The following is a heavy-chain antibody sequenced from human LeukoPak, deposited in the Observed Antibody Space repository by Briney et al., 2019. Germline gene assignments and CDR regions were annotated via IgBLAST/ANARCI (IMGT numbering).Heavy chain of an antibody. V-gene: IGHV3-23*01. D-gene: IGHD6-13*01. CDR3: ARPDEQQLVRDAFDI. Sequence: GGSLRVSCAASGFTFTINDMSWVRQAPGKGLEWVSVITVSGGSTYYADSVKGRFTISRDNAKNSLYLQMNSLRAEDTAVYYCARPDEQQLVRDAFDIWGQGTMVTVSS. J-gene: IGHJ3*02. CDR1: GFTFTIND. CDR2: ITVSGGST.